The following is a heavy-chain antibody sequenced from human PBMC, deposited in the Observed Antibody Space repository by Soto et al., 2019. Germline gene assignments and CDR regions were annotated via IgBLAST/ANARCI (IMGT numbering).Heavy chain of an antibody. CDR1: GYTFTSYG. Sequence: GASVNVSCKASGYTFTSYGISWVRQAPGQGLEWMGWISAYNGNTNYAQKLQGRVTMTTDTSTSTAYMELRSLRSDDTAVYYCARDGRSVVPAAFYSSWGQGTLVTVSS. V-gene: IGHV1-18*01. D-gene: IGHD2-2*01. CDR2: ISAYNGNT. J-gene: IGHJ5*02. CDR3: ARDGRSVVPAAFYSS.